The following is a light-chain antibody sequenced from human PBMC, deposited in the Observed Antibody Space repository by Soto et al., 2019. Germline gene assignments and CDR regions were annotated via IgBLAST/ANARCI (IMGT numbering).Light chain of an antibody. V-gene: IGLV3-1*01. J-gene: IGLJ2*01. CDR1: KLGDKF. CDR2: QDT. Sequence: SYELTQPPSVSVSPGQTASISCSGDKLGDKFASWYQQKPGQSPVLVIYQDTKRPSGIPERFSGSNSGNTATLTISGTQAMDEADYYCQAWDSHTVVFGGGTKLTVL. CDR3: QAWDSHTVV.